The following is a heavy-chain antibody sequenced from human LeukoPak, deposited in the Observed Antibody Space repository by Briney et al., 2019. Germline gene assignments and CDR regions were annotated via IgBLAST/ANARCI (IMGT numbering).Heavy chain of an antibody. V-gene: IGHV4-59*01. D-gene: IGHD4-17*01. CDR2: VHYSGTA. J-gene: IGHJ4*02. CDR1: DGSITNYD. CDR3: ARGYGDFRVEGRYFYS. Sequence: SETLSLTCTVSDGSITNYDWSWVRQPPGKGLEFIGHVHYSGTANYNPSLESRVTISIDTSKKHFFLKLKSVTAADTAVYYCARGYGDFRVEGRYFYSWGQGTLVTVSS.